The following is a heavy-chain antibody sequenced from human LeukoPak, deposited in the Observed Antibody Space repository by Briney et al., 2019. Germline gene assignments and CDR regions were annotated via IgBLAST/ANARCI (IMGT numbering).Heavy chain of an antibody. V-gene: IGHV1-46*01. Sequence: ASVKVSCKASGYTFTSYYMHWVRQAPGQGLEWMGIINPSGGSTSYAQKFQGRVTMTRDTSTSTVYMELSSLRSEDTAVYYCARDLWPGFLLPLGDAFDIWGQGTMVTVSS. D-gene: IGHD1-26*01. J-gene: IGHJ3*02. CDR1: GYTFTSYY. CDR3: ARDLWPGFLLPLGDAFDI. CDR2: INPSGGST.